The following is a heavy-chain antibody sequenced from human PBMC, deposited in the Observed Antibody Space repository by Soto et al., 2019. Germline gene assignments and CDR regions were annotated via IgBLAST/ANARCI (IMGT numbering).Heavy chain of an antibody. CDR2: ISYDGSNK. D-gene: IGHD2-21*02. CDR3: AKDLTVVTPGDFDY. J-gene: IGHJ4*02. V-gene: IGHV3-30*18. CDR1: GFTFSSYG. Sequence: GGSLRLSCAASGFTFSSYGMHWVRQAPGKGLEWVAVISYDGSNKYYADSVKGRFTISRDNSKNTLYLQMNSLRAEDTAVYYCAKDLTVVTPGDFDYWGQGTLVTVSS.